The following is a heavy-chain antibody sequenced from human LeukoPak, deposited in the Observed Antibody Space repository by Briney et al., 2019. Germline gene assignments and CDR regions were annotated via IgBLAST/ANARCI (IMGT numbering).Heavy chain of an antibody. J-gene: IGHJ4*02. D-gene: IGHD6-19*01. CDR1: GFTFDDYA. V-gene: IGHV3-9*01. CDR2: ISWNSGGI. Sequence: PGGSLRLSCAASGFTFDDYAMHWVRQAPGKGLEWVSGISWNSGGIGYADSVKGRFTISRDNAKNSLYLQMNSLRAEDTALYYCAKDVGVAGPEYFDYWGQGTLVTVSS. CDR3: AKDVGVAGPEYFDY.